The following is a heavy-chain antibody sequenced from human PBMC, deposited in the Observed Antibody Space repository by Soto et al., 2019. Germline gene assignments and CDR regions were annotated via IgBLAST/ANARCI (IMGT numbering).Heavy chain of an antibody. CDR3: ARGGDFWSGSDYYYGMDV. J-gene: IGHJ6*02. D-gene: IGHD3-3*01. Sequence: QVQLVESGGGVVQPGRSLRLSCAASGFTFSSYGMHWVRQAPGKGLEWVAVIWYDGSNKYYADSVKGRFTISRDNSKKTLYLQMNSLRAEDTAVYYCARGGDFWSGSDYYYGMDVWGQGTTVTVSS. V-gene: IGHV3-33*01. CDR1: GFTFSSYG. CDR2: IWYDGSNK.